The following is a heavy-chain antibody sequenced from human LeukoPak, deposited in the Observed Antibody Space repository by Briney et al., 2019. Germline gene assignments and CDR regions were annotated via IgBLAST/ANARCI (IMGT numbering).Heavy chain of an antibody. CDR3: AGDGYKTNWYFDL. CDR1: GGSISSGTYY. CDR2: IYTSGST. V-gene: IGHV4-61*02. J-gene: IGHJ2*01. Sequence: SETLSLTCTVSGGSISSGTYYWSWIRQPAGKGLEWIGRIYTSGSTDYNPSLKSRVTISVDTSKNQFSLKLSSVTAADTAVYYCAGDGYKTNWYFDLWGRGTLVTVSS. D-gene: IGHD5-24*01.